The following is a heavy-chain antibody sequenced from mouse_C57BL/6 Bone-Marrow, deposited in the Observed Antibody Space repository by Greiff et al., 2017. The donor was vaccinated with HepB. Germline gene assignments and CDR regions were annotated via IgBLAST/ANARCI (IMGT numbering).Heavy chain of an antibody. CDR3: AVYYGSSYDWCFDV. Sequence: QVQLQQPGAELVKPGASVKMSCKASGYTFTSYWMHWVKQRPGQGLEWIGRIHACDSATNYNQKFKGKATLTVDKSSSTAYMQLSSLTSEDSAVYYCAVYYGSSYDWCFDVGGRGTAVTVTA. V-gene: IGHV1-74*01. D-gene: IGHD1-1*01. J-gene: IGHJ1*03. CDR1: GYTFTSYW. CDR2: IHACDSAT.